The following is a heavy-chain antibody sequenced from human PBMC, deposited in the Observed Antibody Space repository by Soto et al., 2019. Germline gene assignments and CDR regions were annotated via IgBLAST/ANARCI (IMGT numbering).Heavy chain of an antibody. Sequence: SETLSLTCTVSGGSISRYYWSWIRQPPGKGLEWIGYIYYSGSTNYNPSLKSRVTITVDTSKNQFSLRLSSVTAADTDVYYCARAGPAGRFDYWGQGTLVTVSS. V-gene: IGHV4-59*01. D-gene: IGHD2-15*01. CDR3: ARAGPAGRFDY. CDR1: GGSISRYY. J-gene: IGHJ4*02. CDR2: IYYSGST.